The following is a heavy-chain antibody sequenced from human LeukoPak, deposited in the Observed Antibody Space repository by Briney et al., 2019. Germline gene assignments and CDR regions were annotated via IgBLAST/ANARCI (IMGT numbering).Heavy chain of an antibody. J-gene: IGHJ4*02. V-gene: IGHV1-24*01. CDR3: ATVLRYFDWLLPNFDY. D-gene: IGHD3-9*01. Sequence: GASVKVSCKVSGYTLTELSMHWVRQAPGKGLEWMGGLDPEDGETIYAQKFQGRVTMTEDTSTDTAYMKLSSLRSEDTAVYYCATVLRYFDWLLPNFDYWGQGTLVTVSS. CDR2: LDPEDGET. CDR1: GYTLTELS.